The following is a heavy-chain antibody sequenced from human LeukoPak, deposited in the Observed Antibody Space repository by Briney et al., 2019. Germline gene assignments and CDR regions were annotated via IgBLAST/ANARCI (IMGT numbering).Heavy chain of an antibody. CDR1: GYTFTSYD. CDR2: MNPNSGNT. CDR3: ATQNYYDSSGPFDY. Sequence: ASVKVSCKASGYTFTSYDINWVRQATGQGLEWMGWMNPNSGNTGYAQKFQGRVTITADKSTSTAYMELSSLRSEDTAVYYCATQNYYDSSGPFDYWGQGTLVTVSS. J-gene: IGHJ4*02. V-gene: IGHV1-8*01. D-gene: IGHD3-22*01.